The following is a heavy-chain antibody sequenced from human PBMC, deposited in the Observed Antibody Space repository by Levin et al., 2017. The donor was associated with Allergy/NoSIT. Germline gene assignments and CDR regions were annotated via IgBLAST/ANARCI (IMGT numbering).Heavy chain of an antibody. D-gene: IGHD5-18*01. V-gene: IGHV4-30-2*01. CDR3: ARGAGYSYGYYFDY. J-gene: IGHJ4*02. Sequence: LRLSCAVSGGSISSGGYPWSWIRQPPGKGLEWIGNIYLSGSTYYNPSLKSRVTITVDRSKNQSSLNLSPVTAADTAVYYCARGAGYSYGYYFDYWGQGTLVTVSS. CDR2: IYLSGST. CDR1: GGSISSGGYP.